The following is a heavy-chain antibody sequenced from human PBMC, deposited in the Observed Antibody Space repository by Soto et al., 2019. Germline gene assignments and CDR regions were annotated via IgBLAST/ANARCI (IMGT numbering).Heavy chain of an antibody. CDR3: ARATAGTGQYYYYGMDV. D-gene: IGHD6-19*01. Sequence: QVQLVQSGAEVKKPGSSVKVSCKASGGTFSSYAISWVRQAPGQGLEWMGGIIPIFGTANYAQKFQGRVTIPADESTSTAYMELSSLRSEDTAVYYCARATAGTGQYYYYGMDVWGQGTTVTVSS. V-gene: IGHV1-69*01. J-gene: IGHJ6*02. CDR1: GGTFSSYA. CDR2: IIPIFGTA.